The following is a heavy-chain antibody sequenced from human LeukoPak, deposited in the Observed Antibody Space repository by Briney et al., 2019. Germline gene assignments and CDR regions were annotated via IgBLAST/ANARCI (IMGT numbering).Heavy chain of an antibody. V-gene: IGHV3-23*01. CDR3: AKALYSGGTCYRFDY. J-gene: IGHJ4*02. CDR1: GFTFSSYA. Sequence: PGGSLRLSCAASGFTFSSYAMSWVRQAPGKGLEWVSAISGSGGSTYSADSVKGRFTISRDNSKNTLYLQMNSLRAEDTAVYYCAKALYSGGTCYRFDYWGQGTLVTVSS. D-gene: IGHD2-15*01. CDR2: ISGSGGST.